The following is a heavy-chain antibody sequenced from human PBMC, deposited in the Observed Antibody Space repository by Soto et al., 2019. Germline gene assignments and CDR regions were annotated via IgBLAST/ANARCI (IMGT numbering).Heavy chain of an antibody. CDR3: AKERGRYYDFWSGYPEYYFDY. J-gene: IGHJ4*02. V-gene: IGHV3-30*18. CDR1: GFTFSSYG. Sequence: PGGSLRLSCAASGFTFSSYGMHWVRQAPGKGLEWAAVISYDVSNKYYADSVKGRFTISRDNSKNTLYLQMNSLRAEDTAVYYCAKERGRYYDFWSGYPEYYFDYWGQGTLVTVSS. D-gene: IGHD3-3*01. CDR2: ISYDVSNK.